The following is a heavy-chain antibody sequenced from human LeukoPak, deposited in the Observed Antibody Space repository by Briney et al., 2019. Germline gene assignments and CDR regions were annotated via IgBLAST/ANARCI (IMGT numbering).Heavy chain of an antibody. CDR2: INLDGSQK. D-gene: IGHD2-15*01. J-gene: IGHJ6*03. CDR3: ARDWKDCSGGSCYYGARYYYMDV. V-gene: IGHV3-7*01. Sequence: PGGSLRLSCAASGFTVFNYWMSWVRQAPGKGLEWVANINLDGSQKYYVDSLKGRFTISRDNSKNTLYLQMNSLRAEDTAVYYCARDWKDCSGGSCYYGARYYYMDVWGKGTTVTVSS. CDR1: GFTVFNYW.